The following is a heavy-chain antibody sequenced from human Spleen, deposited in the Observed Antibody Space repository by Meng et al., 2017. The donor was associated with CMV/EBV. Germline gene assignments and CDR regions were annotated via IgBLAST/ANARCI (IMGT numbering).Heavy chain of an antibody. V-gene: IGHV4-39*07. CDR2: INHSGST. J-gene: IGHJ4*02. D-gene: IGHD2-2*01. CDR1: GGSVSSGSYY. Sequence: GSLRLSCTVAGGSVSSGSYYWSWIRQPPGKGLEWIGEINHSGSTNYNPSLKSRVTISVDTSKNQFSLKLSSVTAADTAVYYCARGLPDYCSSTSCRGFDYWGQGTLVTVSS. CDR3: ARGLPDYCSSTSCRGFDY.